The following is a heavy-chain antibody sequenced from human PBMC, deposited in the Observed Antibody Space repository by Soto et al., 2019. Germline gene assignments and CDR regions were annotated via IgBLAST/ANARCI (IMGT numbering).Heavy chain of an antibody. J-gene: IGHJ6*02. CDR2: IYYSGST. V-gene: IGHV4-59*01. CDR1: GGSISSYY. D-gene: IGHD5-18*01. Sequence: QVQLQESGPGLVKPSETLSLTCTVSGGSISSYYWSWIRQPPGKGLEWIGYIYYSGSTNYNPSLKSRVTISVDTSKNQFPLKLSSVTAADTAVYYCARRIQHYYGMDVWGQGTTVTVSS. CDR3: ARRIQHYYGMDV.